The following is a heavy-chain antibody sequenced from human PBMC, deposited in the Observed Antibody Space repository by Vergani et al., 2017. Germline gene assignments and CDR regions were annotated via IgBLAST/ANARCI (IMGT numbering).Heavy chain of an antibody. CDR3: AKGGWNYWFDS. D-gene: IGHD1-1*01. CDR1: GFTFSTYG. CDR2: IWYDGSKK. V-gene: IGHV3-33*06. Sequence: QVQLVESGGGVVQPGRSLRLSCAASGFTFSTYGMHWVRQAPGKGLEWVAVIWYDGSKKYYGDSVKGRFTISRDNSKSTLYLQMNSLRAEDTAIYYCAKGGWNYWFDSWGQGTLVIVS. J-gene: IGHJ5*01.